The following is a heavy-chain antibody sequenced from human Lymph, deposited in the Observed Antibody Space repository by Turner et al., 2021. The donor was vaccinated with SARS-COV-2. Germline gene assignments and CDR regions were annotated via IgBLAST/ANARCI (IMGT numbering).Heavy chain of an antibody. CDR3: ARHQGSTSGYDHGMNV. V-gene: IGHV4-59*08. Sequence: QVQLQESGPGLVRPSETLSLTGTVSGVSISSQSWSWIRQSPGRGLEWIGYFYKIGSIDYNPTVRSRITISVDTSKNQLSLNLISMTAADTAVYYCARHQGSTSGYDHGMNVWGQGTAVIVSS. CDR2: FYKIGSI. D-gene: IGHD1-1*01. J-gene: IGHJ6*02. CDR1: GVSISSQS.